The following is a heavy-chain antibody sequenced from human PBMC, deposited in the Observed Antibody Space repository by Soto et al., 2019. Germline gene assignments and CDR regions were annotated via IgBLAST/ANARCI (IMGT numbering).Heavy chain of an antibody. CDR3: ARDSDRGGLDY. CDR1: GFTFSSYA. Sequence: GGSLRLSCAASGFTFSSYAMHWVRQAPGKGLEWVAVISYDGSNKYYADSVKGRFTISRDNSKNTLYLQMNSLRAADPAVYYCARDSDRGGLDYWGQGTLVTVSS. D-gene: IGHD2-15*01. J-gene: IGHJ4*02. CDR2: ISYDGSNK. V-gene: IGHV3-30-3*01.